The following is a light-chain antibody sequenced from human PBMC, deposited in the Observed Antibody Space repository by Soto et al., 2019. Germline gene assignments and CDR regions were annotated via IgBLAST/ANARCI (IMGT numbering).Light chain of an antibody. CDR1: QSISSY. J-gene: IGKJ1*01. CDR3: QQSYSTPP. CDR2: AAS. V-gene: IGKV1-39*01. Sequence: DIQMTQCPSSLAASVGDRVTITCRASQSISSYLNWYQQKPGKAPQLLIYAASSLQSGVPSRFSGSGSGTDFTLTISSLQPEDFATYYCQQSYSTPPFGQGTKVDIK.